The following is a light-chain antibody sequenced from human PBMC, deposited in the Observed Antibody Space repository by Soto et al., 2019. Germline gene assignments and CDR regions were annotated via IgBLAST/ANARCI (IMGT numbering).Light chain of an antibody. CDR1: QNINSW. CDR2: KAS. Sequence: DIQMTQSPSTLSASVGDRITITCRASQNINSWLAWYQHKPGKAPKLLIYKASILESGVPSRFSGSGSGTEFTLTVSSLQPDDFATYYCQQYNSHSLFTCGGGTKVEI. V-gene: IGKV1-5*03. CDR3: QQYNSHSLFT. J-gene: IGKJ4*01.